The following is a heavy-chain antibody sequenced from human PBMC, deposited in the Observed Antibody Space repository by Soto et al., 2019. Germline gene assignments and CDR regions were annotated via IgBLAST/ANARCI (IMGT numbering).Heavy chain of an antibody. CDR2: IVVGSGNT. J-gene: IGHJ4*02. CDR1: GFTLTGAA. D-gene: IGHD1-26*01. Sequence: SVKGDCKGSGFTLTGAAVQWGRQANGQRLEWIGWIVVGSGNTNYAQKFQERVTITRDMSTSIAYMELSSLRSEDTAVYYFAAEDERGGSYRGPYFDYWGQGTLVTVSS. V-gene: IGHV1-58*01. CDR3: AAEDERGGSYRGPYFDY.